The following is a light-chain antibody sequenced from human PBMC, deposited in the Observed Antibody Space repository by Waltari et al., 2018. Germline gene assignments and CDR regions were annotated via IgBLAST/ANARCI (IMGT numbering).Light chain of an antibody. V-gene: IGLV1-51*02. CDR1: SSNFEHNY. CDR3: GTWDSSLSSWV. J-gene: IGLJ3*02. CDR2: ENN. Sequence: QSVSTQPPSVSAAPGQKVTISCSGSSSNFEHNYESWYQQLPGTAPKLLIYENNKRPSGIPDRFSGSKSGTSATLGITGLQTGDEADYYCGTWDSSLSSWVFGGGTKLTVL.